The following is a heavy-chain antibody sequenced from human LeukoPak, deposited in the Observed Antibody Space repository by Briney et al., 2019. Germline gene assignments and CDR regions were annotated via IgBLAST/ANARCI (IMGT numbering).Heavy chain of an antibody. Sequence: SETLSLTCTVSGGSISSYYWSWIRQPPGKGLEWIGYIYYSGSTNYNPSLKSRVTISVDTSKNQFSLKLTSVTAADTAVYYCARSDGDYGLAFDYWGQGTLVTVSS. D-gene: IGHD4-17*01. CDR3: ARSDGDYGLAFDY. CDR1: GGSISSYY. V-gene: IGHV4-59*08. CDR2: IYYSGST. J-gene: IGHJ4*02.